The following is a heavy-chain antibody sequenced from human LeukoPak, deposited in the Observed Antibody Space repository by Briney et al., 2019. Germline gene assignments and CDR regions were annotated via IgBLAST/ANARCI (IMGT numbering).Heavy chain of an antibody. D-gene: IGHD3-10*01. CDR3: ARAYYGSGSDDWFDP. CDR1: VYTFTSYD. CDR2: MNPNSGNT. J-gene: IGHJ5*02. Sequence: AASVKVSCKASVYTFTSYDINWVRQATGQGLEWMGWMNPNSGNTGYAQKFQGRVTITRNTSISTAYMELSSLRSEDTAVYYCARAYYGSGSDDWFDPWGQGTLVTVSS. V-gene: IGHV1-8*03.